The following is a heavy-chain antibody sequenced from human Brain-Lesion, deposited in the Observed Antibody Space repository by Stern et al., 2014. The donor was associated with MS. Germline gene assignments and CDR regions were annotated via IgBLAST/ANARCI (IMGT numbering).Heavy chain of an antibody. Sequence: VQLVESGGGVVQPGRSRRLSCAASGFTFSSYDLHWVRQGPGKGLEWVASISYDGSNKYYADSVKGRFTISRDNSKNTLFLQMNSLRTEDTAVYYCAKNPGGFTIDWGQETLVTVSS. CDR2: ISYDGSNK. CDR1: GFTFSSYD. CDR3: AKNPGGFTID. V-gene: IGHV3-30*18. D-gene: IGHD3-3*01. J-gene: IGHJ4*02.